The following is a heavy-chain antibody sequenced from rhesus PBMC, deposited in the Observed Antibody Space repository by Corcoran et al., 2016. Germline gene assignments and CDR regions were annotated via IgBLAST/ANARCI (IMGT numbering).Heavy chain of an antibody. CDR3: ARDQRDTATVMGDYFDY. D-gene: IGHD5-12*01. Sequence: QVQLQESGPGLVKPSETLSLTCAVSGYSISSGYGWSWIRQPPGKGLEWIGYIGGSSGSTNYHPSLKSRVTISKDTSKNQFSRKLSSVTAADTAVYYCARDQRDTATVMGDYFDYWGQGVLVTVSS. CDR1: GYSISSGYG. CDR2: IGGSSGST. J-gene: IGHJ4*01. V-gene: IGHV4-127*01.